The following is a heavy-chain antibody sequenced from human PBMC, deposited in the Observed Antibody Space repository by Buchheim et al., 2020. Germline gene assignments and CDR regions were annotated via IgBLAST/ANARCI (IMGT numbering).Heavy chain of an antibody. V-gene: IGHV3-21*02. D-gene: IGHD1-26*01. J-gene: IGHJ4*02. CDR3: ARALDYSGNYLAY. CDR1: GFTFSSYT. Sequence: EVQLVESGGGLVKPGGSLRLSCSSSGFTFSSYTMNWVRQAPGKGLEWVASISSGSTYMFYADSVKGRFTISRDNAKKSLYLQMKSLRAEDTAVYFCARALDYSGNYLAYWGQGTL. CDR2: ISSGSTYM.